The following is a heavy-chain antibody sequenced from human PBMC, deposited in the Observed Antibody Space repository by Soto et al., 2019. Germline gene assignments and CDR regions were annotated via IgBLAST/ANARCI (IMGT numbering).Heavy chain of an antibody. D-gene: IGHD3-10*01. CDR2: IIPILGIA. CDR1: GGTFSSYT. J-gene: IGHJ6*02. CDR3: AFGEESRYYYYGMDV. V-gene: IGHV1-69*02. Sequence: SVKVSCKASGGTFSSYTISWVRQAPGQGLEWMGRIIPILGIANYAQKFQGRVTITADKSTSTAYMELSSLRSEDTAVYYCAFGEESRYYYYGMDVWGQGTTVTVSS.